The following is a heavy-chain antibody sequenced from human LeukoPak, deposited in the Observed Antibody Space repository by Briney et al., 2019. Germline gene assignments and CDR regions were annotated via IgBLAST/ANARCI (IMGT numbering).Heavy chain of an antibody. CDR2: IYYSGST. CDR3: ARGSCTSCLLGDAFDI. Sequence: LRLSCAASGFTVSSNYMSWVRQPPGKGLEWIGYIYYSGSTYYNPSLKSRVTISVDTSKNQFSLKLSSVTAADTAVYYCARGSCTSCLLGDAFDIWGQGTMVTVSS. V-gene: IGHV4-30-4*08. CDR1: GFTVSSNY. J-gene: IGHJ3*02. D-gene: IGHD2-2*01.